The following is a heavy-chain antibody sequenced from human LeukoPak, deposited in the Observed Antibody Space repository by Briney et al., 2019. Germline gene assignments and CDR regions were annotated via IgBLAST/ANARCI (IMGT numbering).Heavy chain of an antibody. CDR1: GGSFSGYY. D-gene: IGHD3-16*01. J-gene: IGHJ4*02. V-gene: IGHV4-34*01. CDR2: INHSGST. Sequence: SETLSLTCAVYGGSFSGYYWSWIRQPPGKGLEWIGEINHSGSTNYNPSLKSRVTISGDTSKNQFSLKLNSVTAADTAVYYCARDLGFGYFDYWGQGTLVTVSS. CDR3: ARDLGFGYFDY.